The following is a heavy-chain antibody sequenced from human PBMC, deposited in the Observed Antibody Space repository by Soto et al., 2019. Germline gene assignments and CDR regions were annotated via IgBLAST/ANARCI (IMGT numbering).Heavy chain of an antibody. V-gene: IGHV3-23*01. D-gene: IGHD3-22*01. J-gene: IGHJ3*02. CDR2: ISSGGDNT. CDR1: YYGCIISP. Sequence: PGGSLSLSCVPAYYGCIISPGSFDRLAPGKGLEWVSAISSGGDNTHYADSVKGRFTITRDNSKNMLYLEMNSLTVEDTAVYYCVRRAQYFDGTGFHAFDIWGQGTRVTVSS. CDR3: VRRAQYFDGTGFHAFDI.